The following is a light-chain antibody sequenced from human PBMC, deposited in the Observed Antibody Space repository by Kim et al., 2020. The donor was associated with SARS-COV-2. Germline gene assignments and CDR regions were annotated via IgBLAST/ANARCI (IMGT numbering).Light chain of an antibody. J-gene: IGLJ2*01. CDR3: QSYDSSNQV. V-gene: IGLV6-57*03. CDR1: SGSIASNY. Sequence: GKTETSSCTRSSGSIASNYVQWYQQRPGSAPTTVIYEDNQRPSGVPDRFSGSIDSSSNSASLTISGLKTEDEADYYCQSYDSSNQVFGGGTQLTVL. CDR2: EDN.